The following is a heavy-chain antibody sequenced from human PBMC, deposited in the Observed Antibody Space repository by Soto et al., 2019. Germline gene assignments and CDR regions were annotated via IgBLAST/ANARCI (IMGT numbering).Heavy chain of an antibody. CDR2: ISSRSTYI. D-gene: IGHD5-18*01. V-gene: IGHV3-21*01. CDR3: ARERSLGWNTAMVDY. CDR1: GFSFSIYS. Sequence: PGGSLRLSCAASGFSFSIYSMNWVRQAPGKGLEWVSSISSRSTYIYYSDSVRGRFTISRDNAESSLYLQMNSLRAEDTAVYYCARERSLGWNTAMVDYWGQGTLVTVS. J-gene: IGHJ4*02.